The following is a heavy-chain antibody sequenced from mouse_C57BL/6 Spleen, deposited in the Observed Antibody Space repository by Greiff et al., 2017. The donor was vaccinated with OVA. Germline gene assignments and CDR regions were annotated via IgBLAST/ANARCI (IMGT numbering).Heavy chain of an antibody. Sequence: EVQRVESGGDLVKPGGSLKLSCAASGFTFSSYGMSWVRQTPDKRLEWVATISSGGSYTYYPDSVKGRFTISRDNAKNTLYLQMSSLKSEDTAMYYCARHNYGSSDWFAYWGQGTLVTVSA. D-gene: IGHD1-1*01. J-gene: IGHJ3*01. CDR2: ISSGGSYT. CDR1: GFTFSSYG. V-gene: IGHV5-6*01. CDR3: ARHNYGSSDWFAY.